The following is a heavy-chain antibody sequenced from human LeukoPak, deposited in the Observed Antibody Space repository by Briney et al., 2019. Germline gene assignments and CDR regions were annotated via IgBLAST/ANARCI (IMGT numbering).Heavy chain of an antibody. D-gene: IGHD3-10*01. Sequence: ASVKVSCKASGYTFTSYYIHWVRRAPGQGLEWMGVVNPSVGSTTYAQKFQGRVTMTRDTSTSTVYMEMSTLGSEDTAVYYCARVSGVGLYGSGSYSPSPFDHWGQGTLVTVSS. CDR3: ARVSGVGLYGSGSYSPSPFDH. CDR1: GYTFTSYY. J-gene: IGHJ4*02. CDR2: VNPSVGST. V-gene: IGHV1-46*01.